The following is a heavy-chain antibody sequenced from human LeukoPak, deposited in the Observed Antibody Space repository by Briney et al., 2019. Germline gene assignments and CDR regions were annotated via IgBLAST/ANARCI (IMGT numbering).Heavy chain of an antibody. V-gene: IGHV3-21*01. CDR1: GFTFSSYS. CDR3: ARDSDWDDAFDI. D-gene: IGHD3-9*01. CDR2: ISSSSSYI. J-gene: IGHJ3*02. Sequence: EPGGSLRLSCAASGFTFSSYSMNWARQAPAKGLEWVSPISSSSSYIYYADSVKGRFTISRDNAKNSLYLQMNSLRAEDTAVYYCARDSDWDDAFDIWGQGTMVTVSS.